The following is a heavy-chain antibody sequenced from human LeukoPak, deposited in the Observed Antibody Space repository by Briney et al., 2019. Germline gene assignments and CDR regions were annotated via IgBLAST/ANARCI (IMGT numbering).Heavy chain of an antibody. CDR3: ARGGDSSIFDY. V-gene: IGHV4-34*01. J-gene: IGHJ4*02. CDR2: INHSGST. CDR1: GGSFSGYY. Sequence: PSETLSLTCAVYGGSFSGYYWSWIRQPPGKGLEWIGEINHSGSTNYNPSLKSRVTISVDTSKNQFSLKLSSVTAADTAVYYCARGGDSSIFDYWGQGTLVTVSS. D-gene: IGHD6-13*01.